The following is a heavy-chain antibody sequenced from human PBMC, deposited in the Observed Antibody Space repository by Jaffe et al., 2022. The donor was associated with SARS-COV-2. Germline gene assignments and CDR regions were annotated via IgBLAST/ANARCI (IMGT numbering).Heavy chain of an antibody. J-gene: IGHJ4*02. D-gene: IGHD5-18*01. CDR1: GFTFNIYG. V-gene: IGHV3-33*03. Sequence: QVQLVESGGGVVQPGGSLRLSCVASGFTFNIYGMHWVRQAPGKGLEWVAIIWYDGSNMYYADSVKGRFTISRDNSKNTLYLQMDSLTAEDTAVYYCVRGYTSGSPPFAYWGQGTLVTVSS. CDR2: IWYDGSNM. CDR3: VRGYTSGSPPFAY.